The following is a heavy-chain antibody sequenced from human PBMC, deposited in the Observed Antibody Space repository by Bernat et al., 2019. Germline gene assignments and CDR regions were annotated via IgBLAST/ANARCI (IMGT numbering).Heavy chain of an antibody. V-gene: IGHV3-7*01. Sequence: EVQLVESGGDWVQPGGSLRLSCVASGFTFSNHWMTWVRQAPGKGLEWVANINEGGSVEHYLDSVKGRFTISRDNAKKSLYLQMNSLGGEDTAVYYCARGGLSKTPADQWGQGTLVTVSS. CDR1: GFTFSNHW. J-gene: IGHJ5*02. CDR3: ARGGLSKTPADQ. D-gene: IGHD3/OR15-3a*01. CDR2: INEGGSVE.